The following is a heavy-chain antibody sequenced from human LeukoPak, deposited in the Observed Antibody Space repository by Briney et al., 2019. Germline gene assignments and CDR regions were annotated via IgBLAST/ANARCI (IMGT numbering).Heavy chain of an antibody. CDR2: IYYSGST. CDR3: ARDGDGYTDYYGMDV. CDR1: GGSIRSYY. D-gene: IGHD5-24*01. J-gene: IGHJ6*02. Sequence: SETLSLTCTVSGGSIRSYYWTWIRQPPGKGLEWIGYIYYSGSTNYNPSLKSRVTISVDTSKYQFSLKLSSVTAADTAVYYCARDGDGYTDYYGMDVWGQGTTVTVSS. V-gene: IGHV4-59*01.